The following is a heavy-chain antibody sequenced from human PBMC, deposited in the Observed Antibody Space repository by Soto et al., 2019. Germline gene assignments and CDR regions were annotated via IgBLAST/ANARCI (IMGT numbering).Heavy chain of an antibody. V-gene: IGHV4-34*01. Sequence: SETLSLTCAVYGGSFSGYYWSWIRQPPGKGLEWIGEINHSGSTNYNPSLKSRVTISVDTSKNQFSLKLSSVTAADTAVYYCARRITIFGVVIIPRGYYFDYWGQGTLVTVSS. D-gene: IGHD3-3*01. J-gene: IGHJ4*02. CDR1: GGSFSGYY. CDR2: INHSGST. CDR3: ARRITIFGVVIIPRGYYFDY.